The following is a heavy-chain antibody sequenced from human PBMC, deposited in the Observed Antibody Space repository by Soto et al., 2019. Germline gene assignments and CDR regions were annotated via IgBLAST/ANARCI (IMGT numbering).Heavy chain of an antibody. V-gene: IGHV3-13*01. D-gene: IGHD3-16*01. J-gene: IGHJ6*02. CDR1: GFGFNGYD. CDR2: ISTAGDT. CDR3: ARGGDRFDGMDV. Sequence: EVQLVESGGGLVQPGGSLRLSCAASGFGFNGYDMHWVRQAPGKNLEWVAAISTAGDTYYLGSVKGRFTISREDAKSSWALQIDSLGVGDTSVYYCARGGDRFDGMDVWGQGTTVTVSS.